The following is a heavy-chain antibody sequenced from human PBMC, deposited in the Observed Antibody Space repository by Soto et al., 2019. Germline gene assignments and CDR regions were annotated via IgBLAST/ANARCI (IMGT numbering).Heavy chain of an antibody. CDR2: IKQDGSEK. Sequence: EVQLVESGGGLVQPGGSLRLSCGASGFTFSSYWMSWVRQAPGKGLEWVANIKQDGSEKYYVDSVKGRFTISRDNAKNSLYLLMNRLRAEDTAVYSCESDKYTSSWHGYRDYYGMDVWGQGTTVTVSS. V-gene: IGHV3-7*03. CDR1: GFTFSSYW. CDR3: ESDKYTSSWHGYRDYYGMDV. J-gene: IGHJ6*02. D-gene: IGHD6-13*01.